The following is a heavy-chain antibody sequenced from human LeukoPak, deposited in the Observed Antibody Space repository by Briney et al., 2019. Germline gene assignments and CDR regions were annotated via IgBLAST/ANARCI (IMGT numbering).Heavy chain of an antibody. D-gene: IGHD2-21*02. CDR2: ISGSGGST. V-gene: IGHV3-23*01. J-gene: IGHJ1*01. CDR1: GFTFNIYW. Sequence: PGGSLRLSXAASGFTFNIYWMSWVRQAPGKGLEWVSAISGSGGSTYYADSVKGRFTISRDNSKNTLYLQMNSLRAEDTAVYYCAKTEGVVVTAEYFQHWGQGTLVTVSS. CDR3: AKTEGVVVTAEYFQH.